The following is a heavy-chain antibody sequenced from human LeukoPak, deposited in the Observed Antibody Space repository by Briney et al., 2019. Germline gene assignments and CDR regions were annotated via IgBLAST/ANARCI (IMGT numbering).Heavy chain of an antibody. J-gene: IGHJ3*02. CDR3: ARDKTGTNDAFDI. CDR2: IYSGGSI. D-gene: IGHD1-7*01. Sequence: GGSLRLSCAASGFTVSSNYMSWVRQAPGKGLEWVSVIYSGGSIYYGDSVKGRFTISRDNSNNTLYLQMNSLRLEDTAVYYCARDKTGTNDAFDIWGLGTMVTVSS. CDR1: GFTVSSNY. V-gene: IGHV3-66*02.